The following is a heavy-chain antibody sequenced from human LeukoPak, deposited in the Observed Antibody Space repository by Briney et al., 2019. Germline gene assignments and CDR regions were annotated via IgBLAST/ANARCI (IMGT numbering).Heavy chain of an antibody. D-gene: IGHD3-22*01. CDR3: ARVLKIVVVMGEYNWFDP. Sequence: ASVKVSRKASGGTFTSYDINWVRQATGQGPEWMGWMNPNSGNTGYAQKFQGRVTITRNTSISTAYMELSSLRSEDTAVYYCARVLKIVVVMGEYNWFDPWGQGTLVTVSS. J-gene: IGHJ5*02. V-gene: IGHV1-8*03. CDR1: GGTFTSYD. CDR2: MNPNSGNT.